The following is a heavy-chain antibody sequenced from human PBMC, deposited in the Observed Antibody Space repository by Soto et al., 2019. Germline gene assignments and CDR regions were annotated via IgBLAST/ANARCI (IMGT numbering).Heavy chain of an antibody. CDR1: GFTVSSHA. Sequence: EVQVLESGGGLVQPGGSLRLSCEGSGFTVSSHAMTWIRQAPGKGPEWVSTVTADGGTYYADSVKGRFAMSRDTSENPLYLQMNSLGAADTAAYYCAPHVSCSGGSCQYDAFAIRGQGTMVTVSS. D-gene: IGHD2-15*01. CDR2: VTADGGT. CDR3: APHVSCSGGSCQYDAFAI. J-gene: IGHJ3*02. V-gene: IGHV3-23*01.